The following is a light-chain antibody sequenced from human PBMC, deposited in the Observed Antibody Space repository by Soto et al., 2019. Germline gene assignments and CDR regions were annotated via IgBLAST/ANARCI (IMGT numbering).Light chain of an antibody. J-gene: IGKJ3*01. V-gene: IGKV1D-13*01. CDR1: QGISSA. CDR3: QQFNNYPFT. CDR2: DAS. Sequence: AIQLTQSPSSLSASVGDRVTITCRASQGISSALAWYQQTPGKPPKLLIYDASSLEIGVPSRFSDSGSVTDFTLTISSLQPEDFATYYCQQFNNYPFTFGPGTKVDIK.